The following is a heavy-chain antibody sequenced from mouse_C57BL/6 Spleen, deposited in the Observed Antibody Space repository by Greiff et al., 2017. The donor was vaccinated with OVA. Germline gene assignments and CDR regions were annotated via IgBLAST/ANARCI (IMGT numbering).Heavy chain of an antibody. CDR2: IYPGNSDT. J-gene: IGHJ2*01. CDR1: GYTFTSYW. CDR3: ANYGTSFDY. V-gene: IGHV1-5*01. D-gene: IGHD1-1*01. Sequence: VHVKQSGTVLARPGASVKMSCKTSGYTFTSYWMHWVKQRPGQGLEWIGAIYPGNSDTSYNQKFKGKAKLTAGTSASTAYMELSSLTNEDSAVYDCANYGTSFDYWGQGTTLTVSS.